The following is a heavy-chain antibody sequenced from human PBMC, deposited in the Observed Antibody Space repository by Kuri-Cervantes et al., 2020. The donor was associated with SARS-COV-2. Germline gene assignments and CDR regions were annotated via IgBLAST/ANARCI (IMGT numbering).Heavy chain of an antibody. V-gene: IGHV3-53*05. J-gene: IGHJ4*02. CDR1: GFTVSSNY. D-gene: IGHD5-18*01. Sequence: GGSLRLSCAASGFTVSSNYMSWVRQAPGKGLEWVSVIYSGGSTYYADSVKGRFTISRDNSKNTLYLQMNSLRAEDTAVYYCAKDRNTAMAYFDYWGQGTLVTVSS. CDR3: AKDRNTAMAYFDY. CDR2: IYSGGST.